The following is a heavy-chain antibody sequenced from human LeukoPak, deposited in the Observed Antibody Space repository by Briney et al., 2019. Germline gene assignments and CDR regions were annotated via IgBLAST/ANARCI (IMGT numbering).Heavy chain of an antibody. J-gene: IGHJ4*02. Sequence: GGSLRLSCAASGFTFSSSAMNWVRQAPGKGLEWVSSISSSSSYIYYADSVKGRFTISRDNAKNSLYLQMNSLRAEDTAVYYCARVNTRHNWNYVFPFGKSPFDYWGQGTLVTVSS. D-gene: IGHD1-7*01. V-gene: IGHV3-21*01. CDR1: GFTFSSSA. CDR3: ARVNTRHNWNYVFPFGKSPFDY. CDR2: ISSSSSYI.